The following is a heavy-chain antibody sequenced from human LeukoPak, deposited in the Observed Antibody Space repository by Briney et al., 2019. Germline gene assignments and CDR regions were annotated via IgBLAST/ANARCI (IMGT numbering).Heavy chain of an antibody. CDR2: ISGSGGST. V-gene: IGHV3-23*01. J-gene: IGHJ1*01. CDR3: AKEIYGDPTGGRFQH. D-gene: IGHD4-17*01. Sequence: PGGSLRLSCAASGFTFSSYAMNWVRQAPGKGLEWVSVISGSGGSTYYADSVEGRFTVSRDNSKNTLYLQMNSLRAEDTAVFYCAKEIYGDPTGGRFQHWGQGTLVTVSS. CDR1: GFTFSSYA.